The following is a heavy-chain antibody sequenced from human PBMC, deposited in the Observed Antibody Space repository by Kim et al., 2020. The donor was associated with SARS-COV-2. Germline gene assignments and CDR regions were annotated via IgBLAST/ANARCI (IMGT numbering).Heavy chain of an antibody. CDR1: GFTFSNAW. D-gene: IGHD5-12*01. J-gene: IGHJ6*02. V-gene: IGHV3-15*01. CDR2: IKSKTDGGRT. CDR3: TTQEVATITTPPPVYYYYRMDV. Sequence: GGSLRLSCAASGFTFSNAWMSWVGQDPGKGLEWVGHIKSKTDGGRTDYAAHVKGRFTISRDDSKNTLYLQMNSLKTEDTAVYYCTTQEVATITTPPPVYYYYRMDVWGQGTTVTVSS.